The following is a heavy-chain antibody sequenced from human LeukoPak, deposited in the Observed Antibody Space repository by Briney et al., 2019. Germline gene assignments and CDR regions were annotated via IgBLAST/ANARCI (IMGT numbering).Heavy chain of an antibody. V-gene: IGHV3-23*01. CDR3: AKLSDSSANFDY. CDR1: GFTFSRYW. CDR2: ISGSGGST. Sequence: PGGSLRLSCTASGFTFSRYWMSWVRQVPGKGLEWVSAISGSGGSTYYADSVKGRFTISRDNSKNTLYLQMNSLRAEDTAVYYCAKLSDSSANFDYWGQGTLVTVSS. J-gene: IGHJ4*02. D-gene: IGHD3-22*01.